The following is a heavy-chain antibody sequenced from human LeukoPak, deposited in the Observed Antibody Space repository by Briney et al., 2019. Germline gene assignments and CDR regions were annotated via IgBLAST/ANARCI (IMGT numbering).Heavy chain of an antibody. Sequence: GGSLRLSCAASGFTFSDYYMSWIRQAPGKGLEWVSYVSSSGSTIYYADSVKGRFTISRDNATNSLYLQINSLRAEDTAVYYCAREGRDYYGSSGYYDYWGQGTLVTVSS. CDR1: GFTFSDYY. J-gene: IGHJ4*02. CDR2: VSSSGSTI. D-gene: IGHD3-22*01. CDR3: AREGRDYYGSSGYYDY. V-gene: IGHV3-11*01.